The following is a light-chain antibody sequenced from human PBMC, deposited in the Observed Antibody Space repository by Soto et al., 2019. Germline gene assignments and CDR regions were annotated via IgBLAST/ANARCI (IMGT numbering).Light chain of an antibody. CDR3: NSYTNTYTFV. CDR1: SSDVGGYDF. CDR2: EVN. Sequence: QSALTQPASVSGSPGQSITISCTGTSSDVGGYDFVSWYQQHPGEAPKLLIYEVNNRPSEVSNRFSGSKSGNTASLTIYGLQPEDEADYYCNSYTNTYTFVIGTGTKVTVL. J-gene: IGLJ1*01. V-gene: IGLV2-14*01.